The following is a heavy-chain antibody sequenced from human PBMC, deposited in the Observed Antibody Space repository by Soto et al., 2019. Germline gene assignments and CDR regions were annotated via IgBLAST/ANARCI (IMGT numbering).Heavy chain of an antibody. V-gene: IGHV4-34*01. CDR3: ARHSVLEAARFFDY. CDR2: INHSGST. CDR1: GFTFSSYG. Sequence: GSLRLSCAASGFTFSSYGMHWVRQAPGKGLEWIGEINHSGSTNYNPSLKSRVTISVDTSKNQFSLKLSSVTAADTAVYYCARHSVLEAARFFDYWGQGTLVTVSS. J-gene: IGHJ4*02. D-gene: IGHD2-15*01.